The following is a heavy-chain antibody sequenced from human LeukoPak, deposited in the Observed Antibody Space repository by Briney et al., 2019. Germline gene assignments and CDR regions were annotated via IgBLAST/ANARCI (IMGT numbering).Heavy chain of an antibody. Sequence: SETLSLTCTVSGGSISSYYWSRMRQPAGQGLEWIGRIYTSGSTNYNPSLKGRVTMSVDTSKNQFSLKLSSVTAADTAVYYCARAGLRGGYYYYDMDVWGKGTTVTVSS. CDR1: GGSISSYY. CDR2: IYTSGST. D-gene: IGHD2-15*01. CDR3: ARAGLRGGYYYYDMDV. J-gene: IGHJ6*03. V-gene: IGHV4-4*07.